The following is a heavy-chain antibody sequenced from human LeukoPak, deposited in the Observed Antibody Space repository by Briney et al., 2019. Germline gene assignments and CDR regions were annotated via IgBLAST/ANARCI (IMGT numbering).Heavy chain of an antibody. CDR1: GFTFSSYS. CDR3: ARDRLITFGGVSVDY. CDR2: ISSSSSYI. J-gene: IGHJ4*02. D-gene: IGHD3-16*02. V-gene: IGHV3-21*01. Sequence: PGGSLRLSCAASGFTFSSYSMNWVRQAPGKGLEWVSSISSSSSYIYYADSVKGRFTISRDNAKNSLYLQMNSLRAEDTAVYYCARDRLITFGGVSVDYWGQGTLVTVSS.